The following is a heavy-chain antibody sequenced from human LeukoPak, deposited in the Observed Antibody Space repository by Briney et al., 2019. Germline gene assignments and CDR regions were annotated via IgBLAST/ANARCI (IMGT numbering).Heavy chain of an antibody. Sequence: PGGSLRLSCAASGFTVSSNYMNWVRQAPGKGLEWVSGINWNGDNTVYADSVKGRFTISRDNAKNSLYLQMNSLGAEDTAFYYCASDRRSDSSGYAFDIWGQGTMVTVSS. J-gene: IGHJ3*02. CDR2: INWNGDNT. V-gene: IGHV3-20*04. CDR1: GFTVSSNY. CDR3: ASDRRSDSSGYAFDI. D-gene: IGHD3-22*01.